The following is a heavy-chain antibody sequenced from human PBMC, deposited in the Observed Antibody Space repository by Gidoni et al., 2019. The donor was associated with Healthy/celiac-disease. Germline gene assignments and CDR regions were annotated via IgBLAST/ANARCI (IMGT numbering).Heavy chain of an antibody. J-gene: IGHJ4*02. V-gene: IGHV4-39*07. D-gene: IGHD4-17*01. Sequence: QLQLQESGPGLVKPSETLSLTCTVSGAYISSSSYYWGWIRQPPGKVLEWIGSIYYSGSTYYNPSLKSRVTISVDTSKNQFSLKLSSVTAADTAVYYCARGGGTVTTYYFDYWGQGTLVTVSS. CDR3: ARGGGTVTTYYFDY. CDR1: GAYISSSSYY. CDR2: IYYSGST.